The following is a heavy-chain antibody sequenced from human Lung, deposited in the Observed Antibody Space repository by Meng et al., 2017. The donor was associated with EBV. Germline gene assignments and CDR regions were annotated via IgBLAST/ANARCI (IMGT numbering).Heavy chain of an antibody. Sequence: QVQLQGSGPGLVKPSQTLSLTCTVSGGSISSGDYYWSWIRQPPGKGLEWIGCIYYSGSTYYNPSLKSRVTISVDTSKNQFSLKLSSVTAADTAVYYCAREWCSGGSCYPDYWGQGTLVTVSS. J-gene: IGHJ4*02. V-gene: IGHV4-30-4*01. CDR3: AREWCSGGSCYPDY. CDR2: IYYSGST. D-gene: IGHD2-15*01. CDR1: GGSISSGDYY.